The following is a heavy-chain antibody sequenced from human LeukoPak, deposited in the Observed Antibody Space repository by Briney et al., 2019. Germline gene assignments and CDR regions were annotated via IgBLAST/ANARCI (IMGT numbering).Heavy chain of an antibody. D-gene: IGHD3-10*01. Sequence: ASVKVSCKASGYTFTSYGISWVRQAPGQGLEWMGRISAYNGNTNYAQKLQGSVTMTTDTSTSTAYMELRSLRSDDTAVYYCASPSGSYMYFQHWGQGTLVTVSS. CDR2: ISAYNGNT. J-gene: IGHJ1*01. CDR3: ASPSGSYMYFQH. CDR1: GYTFTSYG. V-gene: IGHV1-18*01.